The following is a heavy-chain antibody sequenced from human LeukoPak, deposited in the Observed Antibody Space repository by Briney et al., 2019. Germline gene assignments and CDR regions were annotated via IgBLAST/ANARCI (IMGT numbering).Heavy chain of an antibody. Sequence: PSETLSLTCTVSGGSISSYYWSWIRQPPGKGLEWIGYIFYTGSTNYNPSLKSRVTISVDTSKNQFSLKLSSVTAADTAVYYCALETGAYTVTTRGGYYYYYMDVWGKGTTVTISS. V-gene: IGHV4-59*08. CDR2: IFYTGST. CDR1: GGSISSYY. D-gene: IGHD4-17*01. J-gene: IGHJ6*03. CDR3: ALETGAYTVTTRGGYYYYYMDV.